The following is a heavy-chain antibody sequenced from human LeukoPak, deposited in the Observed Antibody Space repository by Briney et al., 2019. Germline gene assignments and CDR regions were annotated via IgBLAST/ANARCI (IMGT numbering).Heavy chain of an antibody. D-gene: IGHD5-24*01. CDR2: LYSGSDT. Sequence: PGGSLTLSCAASGFTVSTKYMNWVRQAPGKGLEWVSILYSGSDTYYADSVKGRFTISRDSSKNMLFLHMNSLRAEDTAVYYCARVGDHFHWYLDLWGRGTLATVSS. J-gene: IGHJ2*01. CDR1: GFTVSTKY. V-gene: IGHV3-53*01. CDR3: ARVGDHFHWYLDL.